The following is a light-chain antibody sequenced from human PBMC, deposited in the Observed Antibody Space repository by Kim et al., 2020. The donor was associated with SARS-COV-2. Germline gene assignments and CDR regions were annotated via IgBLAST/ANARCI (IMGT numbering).Light chain of an antibody. Sequence: FQTTQSPSTLSASVGDRVTITCRVRQSIISWLAWYQQKPGKPLNLLIYNVSSLASGVPSMFSGTGSGTEFTLTISSLQPDEFATYYCQEYNTDPCTFGQETRVEIK. CDR3: QEYNTDPCT. CDR2: NVS. J-gene: IGKJ1*01. CDR1: QSIISW. V-gene: IGKV1-5*01.